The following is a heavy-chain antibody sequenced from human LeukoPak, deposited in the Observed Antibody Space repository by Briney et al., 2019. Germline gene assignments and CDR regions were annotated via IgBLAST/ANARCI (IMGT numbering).Heavy chain of an antibody. D-gene: IGHD3-3*01. Sequence: PGGSLRLSCAASGFTFSSYDMLWVRPAPGNGLEWGTFIRYGGSNKYYADSVKVPFTISRSNTKNTLYLQMNSLRAEDTAVYYCARDSYYDFWSGYYYYYMDVWGKGATVTVSS. CDR1: GFTFSSYD. CDR2: IRYGGSNK. J-gene: IGHJ6*03. V-gene: IGHV3-30*02. CDR3: ARDSYYDFWSGYYYYYMDV.